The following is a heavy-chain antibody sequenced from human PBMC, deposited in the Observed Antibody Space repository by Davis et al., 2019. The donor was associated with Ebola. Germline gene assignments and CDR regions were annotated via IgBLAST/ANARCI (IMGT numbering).Heavy chain of an antibody. CDR2: ISGSGGNT. J-gene: IGHJ3*02. V-gene: IGHV3-23*01. CDR1: VITFSSYA. D-gene: IGHD2/OR15-2a*01. CDR3: VKDSSNIWFDI. Sequence: GESLKISCADSVITFSSYAMTWVRQAPGKGLEWVSAISGSGGNTYYADSVKGRFTISRDNSKKTMYLQMNSLRVEDSAIYYCVKDSSNIWFDIWGQGTLVTVSS.